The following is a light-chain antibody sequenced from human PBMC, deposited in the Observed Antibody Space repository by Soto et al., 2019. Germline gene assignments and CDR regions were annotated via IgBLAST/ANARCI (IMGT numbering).Light chain of an antibody. V-gene: IGLV2-14*01. Sequence: QSLLTQPASVSGSPGQSITIACTGTISDAGGYNYVSWYQQHPGKAPKLMIYEVSNRPSGVSNRFSGSKSGNTASLTISGLQAEDEADYYCSSYTSSSTSVFGTGTKVTVL. CDR1: ISDAGGYNY. J-gene: IGLJ1*01. CDR2: EVS. CDR3: SSYTSSSTSV.